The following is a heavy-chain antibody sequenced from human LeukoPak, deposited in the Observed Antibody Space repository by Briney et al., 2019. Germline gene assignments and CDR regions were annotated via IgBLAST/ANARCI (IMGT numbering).Heavy chain of an antibody. D-gene: IGHD4/OR15-4a*01. V-gene: IGHV1-18*01. J-gene: IGHJ6*03. CDR1: GYTFTSYG. Sequence: ASVKVSCKASGYTFTSYGISWVRQAPGQGLEWMGWISAYNSNTNYAQKLQGRVTMTTDTSTSTAYMELRSLRSDDTAVYYCASGAQASSAYYYYYYYMDVWGKGTTVTVSS. CDR3: ASGAQASSAYYYYYYYMDV. CDR2: ISAYNSNT.